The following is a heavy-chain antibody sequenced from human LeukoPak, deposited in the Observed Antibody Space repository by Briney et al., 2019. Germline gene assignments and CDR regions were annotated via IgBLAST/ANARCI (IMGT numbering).Heavy chain of an antibody. CDR3: ARHSSSWYYFDY. D-gene: IGHD6-13*01. V-gene: IGHV5-51*01. CDR1: GYSFNTYW. Sequence: GESLKISCKGSGYSFNTYWIAWVRQMPGKGLEWMGIIYPGDSDTKYSPSFQGQVTISADNSISTAYLQWSSLKASDTAMYYCARHSSSWYYFDYWGQGTLVTVSS. CDR2: IYPGDSDT. J-gene: IGHJ4*02.